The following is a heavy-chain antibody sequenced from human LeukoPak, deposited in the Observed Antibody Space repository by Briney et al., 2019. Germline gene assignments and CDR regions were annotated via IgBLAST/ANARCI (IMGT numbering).Heavy chain of an antibody. CDR1: EFTFSHAW. Sequence: GGSLRLSCAASEFTFSHAWMSWVRQAPGKGLEWVGRITSETDGGTAHYAAPVKGRFTISRDDSKNTLYLQMNSLKTEDTAVYYCSVVNYGSGSYPLGYWGQGNLVTVSS. CDR3: SVVNYGSGSYPLGY. V-gene: IGHV3-15*01. D-gene: IGHD3-10*01. J-gene: IGHJ4*02. CDR2: ITSETDGGTA.